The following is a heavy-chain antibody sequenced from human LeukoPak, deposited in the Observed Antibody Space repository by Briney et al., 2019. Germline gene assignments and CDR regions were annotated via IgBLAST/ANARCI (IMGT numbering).Heavy chain of an antibody. CDR3: ARVGGSYHYSWFDP. CDR2: INHSGST. J-gene: IGHJ5*02. CDR1: GGSFSGYY. D-gene: IGHD3-16*02. V-gene: IGHV4-34*01. Sequence: PSETLSLTCAVYGGSFSGYYWSWIRQPPGKGLEWIGEINHSGSTNYNPSLKSRVTISVDTSKNQFSLKLSSVTAADTAVYYCARVGGSYHYSWFDPWGQGTLVTVSS.